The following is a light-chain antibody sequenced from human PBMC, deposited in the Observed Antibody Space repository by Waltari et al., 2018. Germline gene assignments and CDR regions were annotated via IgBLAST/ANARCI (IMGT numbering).Light chain of an antibody. V-gene: IGKV1-33*01. CDR3: QQYDNLPPPYT. Sequence: DIQMTQSPSSLSASVGDRVTITCQASQDISNYLNWYQQKPGKAPKLLIYDASNLETGVPSRFSGSGSGTDFTFTIISLQPEDIATYYCQQYDNLPPPYTFGQGTKLEI. CDR1: QDISNY. J-gene: IGKJ2*01. CDR2: DAS.